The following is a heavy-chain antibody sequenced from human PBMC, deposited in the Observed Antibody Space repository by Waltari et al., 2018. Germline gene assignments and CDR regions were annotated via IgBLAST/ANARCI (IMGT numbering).Heavy chain of an antibody. D-gene: IGHD2-15*01. CDR3: VRDRDPANPTPTNNFFDP. Sequence: AQLEQSGAELKMPGASVKVSCKSSGYTFSNYGLTWVRQAPGQGLEWMGWISPYNYEPQYTQKPQGRFTMTTDTLLNTAYMELRSLTSDDTAVYYCVRDRDPANPTPTNNFFDPWGQGTLVTVSA. J-gene: IGHJ5*02. V-gene: IGHV1-18*01. CDR1: GYTFSNYG. CDR2: ISPYNYEP.